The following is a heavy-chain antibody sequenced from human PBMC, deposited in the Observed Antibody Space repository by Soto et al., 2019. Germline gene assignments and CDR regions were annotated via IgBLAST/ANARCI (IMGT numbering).Heavy chain of an antibody. CDR2: IGADGGTT. J-gene: IGHJ2*01. CDR1: GFTFGSYG. D-gene: IGHD3-22*01. V-gene: IGHV3-23*01. Sequence: EVQLLQSGGGLVLPGGSLRLSCEASGFTFGSYGMTWVRQGPGKGLEWVSLIGADGGTTYTAEAVKGRFTISRDNSKNTLFLQMNSLRAEDTAVYYCARDRYSYDSRAYQGVDWYFDLWGRGTLVTVSS. CDR3: ARDRYSYDSRAYQGVDWYFDL.